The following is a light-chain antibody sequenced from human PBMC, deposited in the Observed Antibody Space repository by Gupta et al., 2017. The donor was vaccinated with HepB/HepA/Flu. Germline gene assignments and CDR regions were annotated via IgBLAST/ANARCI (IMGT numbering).Light chain of an antibody. J-gene: IGKJ2*04. Sequence: DIQMTQSPSTLSASVGDRVTITCRASQSISSWLAWYQQKPGKAPKLLIYKASSLESGVPSRFSGSGSGTEFTLTSSSLQPDDFATYYCQQYNSYCSFGQGTKLEIK. V-gene: IGKV1-5*03. CDR3: QQYNSYCS. CDR2: KAS. CDR1: QSISSW.